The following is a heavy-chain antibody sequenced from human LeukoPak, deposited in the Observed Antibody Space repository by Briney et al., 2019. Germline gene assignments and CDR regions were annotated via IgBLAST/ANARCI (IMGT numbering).Heavy chain of an antibody. V-gene: IGHV3-33*03. CDR2: IYHHGRNQ. J-gene: IGHJ3*02. CDR1: GFRFSDYG. D-gene: IGHD6-19*01. Sequence: SGGSLRLSCAASGFRFSDYGMHWVRQAPGKGLEWVAGIYHHGRNQNYADSVKGRITISRDNSKKTLYLQMNSLRVEDTAVYFCASGWGSGPHASSFEMWGRGTILTISS. CDR3: ASGWGSGPHASSFEM.